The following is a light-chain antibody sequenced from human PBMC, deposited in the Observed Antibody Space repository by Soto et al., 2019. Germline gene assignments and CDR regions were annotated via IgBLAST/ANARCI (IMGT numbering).Light chain of an antibody. J-gene: IGLJ3*02. Sequence: QSALTQPRSVSGSPGQSVTISCTGTSSDVGGYNYVSWYQHHPGKAPKLMIYDVTKRPSGVPDRFSGSKSGNTASLTISGLRTEDEADYYCSSYAGTYTWVFGGGTKLTVL. CDR3: SSYAGTYTWV. V-gene: IGLV2-11*01. CDR1: SSDVGGYNY. CDR2: DVT.